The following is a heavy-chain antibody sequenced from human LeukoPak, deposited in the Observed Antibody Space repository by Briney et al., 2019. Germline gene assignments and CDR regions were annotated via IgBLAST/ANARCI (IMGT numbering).Heavy chain of an antibody. CDR2: ISPSDGNT. V-gene: IGHV3-23*01. Sequence: GGSLRLSCAASGFTFSKYAMSWVRQAPGKGLEWVSAISPSDGNTFYVDSVKGRFTISRDNSKNTLSLQMNSLRAEDTALYYCAKDSSVPYGITDWGQGTLVTVSS. D-gene: IGHD4-17*01. CDR1: GFTFSKYA. J-gene: IGHJ4*02. CDR3: AKDSSVPYGITD.